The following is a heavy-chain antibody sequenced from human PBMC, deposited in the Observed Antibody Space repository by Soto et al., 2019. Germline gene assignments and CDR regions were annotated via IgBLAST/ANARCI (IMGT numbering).Heavy chain of an antibody. D-gene: IGHD6-19*01. J-gene: IGHJ1*01. CDR3: ARALAVAVSEH. V-gene: IGHV3-21*01. CDR1: GFTFSSYT. Sequence: EVQLVESGGGLVKPGGSLRLFCAASGFTFSSYTMNWVRQAPGKGLEWVSSISSTGTYIYYADSVKGRFTISRDNAKNSLYLQMNSLRAQDTAVYYCARALAVAVSEHWGQGTLVTVSS. CDR2: ISSTGTYI.